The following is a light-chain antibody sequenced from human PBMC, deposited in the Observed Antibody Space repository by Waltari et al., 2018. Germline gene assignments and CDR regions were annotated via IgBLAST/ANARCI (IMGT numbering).Light chain of an antibody. Sequence: SALTQPASVSGSPGQSITISCTGTSSDVGSYNLVSWYQEHPCKAPKLIIYEASERPSGVSNRFSGSRSGNTASLTISGLQTEDEADYYCCSYAGTDTPYVFGTGTKVTVL. V-gene: IGLV2-23*01. CDR2: EAS. J-gene: IGLJ1*01. CDR1: SSDVGSYNL. CDR3: CSYAGTDTPYV.